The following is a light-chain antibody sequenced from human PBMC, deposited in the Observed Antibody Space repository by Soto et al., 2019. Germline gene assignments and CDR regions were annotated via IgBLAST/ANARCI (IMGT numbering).Light chain of an antibody. V-gene: IGKV1-9*01. CDR3: QQLHGYPIT. J-gene: IGKJ5*01. CDR2: AAS. Sequence: ILLTQSPSSLSASVGDRVTITCRASQGIDTSLAWYQQKPGKAPKLLIYAASNFQSGVPSRSSGSGSGTHFTLTISSLQPEDFATYYCQQLHGYPITFGQGTRRRL. CDR1: QGIDTS.